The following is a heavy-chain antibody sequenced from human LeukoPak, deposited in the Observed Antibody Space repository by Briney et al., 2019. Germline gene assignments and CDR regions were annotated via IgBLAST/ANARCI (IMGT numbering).Heavy chain of an antibody. Sequence: GASVKVSCKASGYTFTSYGISWVRQAPGQGLEWMGRIIPILGIANYAQKFQGRVTITADKSTSTAYMELSSLRSEDTAVYYCARVDFEDGSNWFDPWGQGTLVTVSS. CDR1: GYTFTSYG. J-gene: IGHJ5*02. D-gene: IGHD3-10*01. CDR3: ARVDFEDGSNWFDP. V-gene: IGHV1-69*04. CDR2: IIPILGIA.